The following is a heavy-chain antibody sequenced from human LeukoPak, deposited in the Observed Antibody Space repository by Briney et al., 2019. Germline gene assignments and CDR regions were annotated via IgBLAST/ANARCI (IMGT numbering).Heavy chain of an antibody. D-gene: IGHD3-16*01. J-gene: IGHJ4*02. Sequence: SETLSLTCTVSGGSISSSSYYWGWIPQPPGKGLEWIGSIYYSGSTYYNPSLKSRVTISVDTSKNQLSLKLSSVAAADAAVYYCARGNYDCVWGGIDYWGQGTLVTVSS. V-gene: IGHV4-39*01. CDR3: ARGNYDCVWGGIDY. CDR1: GGSISSSSYY. CDR2: IYYSGST.